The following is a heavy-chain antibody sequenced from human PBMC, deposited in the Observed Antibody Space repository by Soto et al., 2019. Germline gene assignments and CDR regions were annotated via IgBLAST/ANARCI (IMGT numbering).Heavy chain of an antibody. CDR1: GGSFSGYY. CDR2: INHSVST. J-gene: IGHJ5*02. V-gene: IGHV4-34*01. Sequence: SETLSLTCAVYGGSFSGYYWSWIRQPPGKGLEWIGEINHSVSTNYNPSLKSRVTISVDTSKNQFSLKLSSVTAADTAVYYCARATPYVTYYDFWSGYSWIWFDPWGQGTLVTVSS. D-gene: IGHD3-3*01. CDR3: ARATPYVTYYDFWSGYSWIWFDP.